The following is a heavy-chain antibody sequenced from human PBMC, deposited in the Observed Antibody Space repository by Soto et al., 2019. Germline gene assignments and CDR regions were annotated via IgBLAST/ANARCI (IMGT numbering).Heavy chain of an antibody. CDR2: IYYSGTT. CDR1: DGSISSSKYF. J-gene: IGHJ6*02. CDR3: ARHAGGGRFYYGMDV. D-gene: IGHD2-15*01. V-gene: IGHV4-39*01. Sequence: SDTLSLTCTVFDGSISSSKYFWGRFRQPLGKGLEWIANIYYSGTTFYNPSLKSRITISVDTSKNQFSLKLTSVTAANTAIYYCARHAGGGRFYYGMDVWGQGTTVTVSS.